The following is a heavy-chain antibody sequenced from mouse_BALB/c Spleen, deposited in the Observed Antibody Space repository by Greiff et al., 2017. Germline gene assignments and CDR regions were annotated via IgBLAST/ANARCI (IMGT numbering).Heavy chain of an antibody. D-gene: IGHD2-14*01. CDR1: GYSITSDYA. Sequence: DVQLQESGPGLVKPSQSLSLTCTVTGYSITSDYAWNWIRQFPGNKLEWMGYISYSGSTSYNPSLKSRISITRDTSKNQFFLQLNSVTTEDTATYYCALYYRYDGPYWGQGTLVTVSA. V-gene: IGHV3-2*02. CDR2: ISYSGST. J-gene: IGHJ3*01. CDR3: ALYYRYDGPY.